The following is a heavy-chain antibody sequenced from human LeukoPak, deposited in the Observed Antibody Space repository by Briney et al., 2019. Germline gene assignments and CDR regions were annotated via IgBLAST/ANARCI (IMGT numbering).Heavy chain of an antibody. Sequence: ASVRVSCKASGYTFTSYGISWVRQAPGQGLEWMGWISAYNGNTNYAQKLQGRVTMTTDTSTSTAYMELGSLRSDDTAVYYCAREPSYYDSSGSRFDYWGQGTLVTVSS. CDR2: ISAYNGNT. D-gene: IGHD3-22*01. CDR1: GYTFTSYG. J-gene: IGHJ4*02. CDR3: AREPSYYDSSGSRFDY. V-gene: IGHV1-18*01.